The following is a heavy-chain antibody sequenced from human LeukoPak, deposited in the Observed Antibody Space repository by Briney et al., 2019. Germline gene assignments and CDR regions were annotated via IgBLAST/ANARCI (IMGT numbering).Heavy chain of an antibody. J-gene: IGHJ4*02. Sequence: SETLSLTCTVSGYSISSGYYWGWIRQPPGKGLEWIGSIYYSGSIYYNPSLKSRVTISVDTSKNQFSLKVSSVTAADAAVYYCARDSGWLRLDYWGQGTLVTVSS. CDR1: GYSISSGYY. V-gene: IGHV4-38-2*02. CDR3: ARDSGWLRLDY. D-gene: IGHD5-24*01. CDR2: IYYSGSI.